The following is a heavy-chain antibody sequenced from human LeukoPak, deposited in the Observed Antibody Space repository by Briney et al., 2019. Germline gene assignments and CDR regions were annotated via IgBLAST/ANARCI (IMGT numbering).Heavy chain of an antibody. D-gene: IGHD3-22*01. CDR1: GGSFSGYY. Sequence: SETLSLTCAVYGGSFSGYYWSWIRQPPGKGLEWIGEINHSGSTNYNPSLKSRVTISVDTSKNQFSLKLSSVTAADTAVYYCARGHYYDSSGYYSFDYWGQGTLVTVSS. CDR3: ARGHYYDSSGYYSFDY. J-gene: IGHJ4*02. CDR2: INHSGST. V-gene: IGHV4-34*01.